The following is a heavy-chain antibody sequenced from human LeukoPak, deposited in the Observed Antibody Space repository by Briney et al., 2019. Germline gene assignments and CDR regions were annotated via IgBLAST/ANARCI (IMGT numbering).Heavy chain of an antibody. CDR3: AKDFATYCSGGCDFQH. V-gene: IGHV1-2*02. CDR2: TNPNSGGT. CDR1: GYTFTGYY. Sequence: GASVKVSCKASGYTFTGYYMHWVRQAPGQGLEWMGWTNPNSGGTNYAQKFQGRVTMTRDTSISTAYMELRRLRSDDTAVYYCAKDFATYCSGGCDFQHWGQGTLVTVSS. D-gene: IGHD2-15*01. J-gene: IGHJ1*01.